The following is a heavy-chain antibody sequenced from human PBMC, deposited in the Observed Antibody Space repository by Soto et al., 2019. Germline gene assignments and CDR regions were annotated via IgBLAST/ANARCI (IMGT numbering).Heavy chain of an antibody. Sequence: GGSLRLSCVASGFTFNNYWMHWVRQVPGKGLVWVSRIKTDGSSPNYADSVEGRFTISSDNAKNTLYLQMDSLRAEDTAVYYCARDRIAGSGSCDNWGQGTLVTVSS. CDR1: GFTFNNYW. CDR2: IKTDGSSP. J-gene: IGHJ4*02. CDR3: ARDRIAGSGSCDN. D-gene: IGHD3-10*01. V-gene: IGHV3-74*01.